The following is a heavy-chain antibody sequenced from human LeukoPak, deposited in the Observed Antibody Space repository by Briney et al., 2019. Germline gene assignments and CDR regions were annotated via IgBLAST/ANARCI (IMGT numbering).Heavy chain of an antibody. J-gene: IGHJ4*02. CDR1: GASISGNY. CDR2: MYYSGAT. D-gene: IGHD7-27*01. CDR3: AGTGLFFDY. V-gene: IGHV4-59*01. Sequence: SETLSLTCRVPGASISGNYWSWIRQPLGKGLEWIGHMYYSGATTYNPSIKSRVSISLDTSKKHFSLKLSSVTAADTAVYYCAGTGLFFDYWSQGTLVTVSS.